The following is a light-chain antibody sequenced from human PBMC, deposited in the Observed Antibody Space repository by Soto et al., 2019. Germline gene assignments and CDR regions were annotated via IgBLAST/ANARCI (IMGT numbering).Light chain of an antibody. CDR2: DVS. CDR1: SSDIGSYSF. J-gene: IGLJ1*01. CDR3: SSYTSSSTLV. V-gene: IGLV2-14*01. Sequence: QSVLTQLGSVSGSPGQSITISCIGTSSDIGSYSFVSWFQQHPGKAPKLIIYDVSDRPSGVSNRFSASKSGNTASLTISGLQAEDESDYYCSSYTSSSTLVFGTGTKVTVL.